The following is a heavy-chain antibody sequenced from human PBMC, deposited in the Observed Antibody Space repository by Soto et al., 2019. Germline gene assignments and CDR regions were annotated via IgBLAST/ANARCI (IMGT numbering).Heavy chain of an antibody. J-gene: IGHJ4*02. D-gene: IGHD1-1*01. CDR2: INDDGIST. CDR1: GFTFSMYW. CDR3: TRGPRSTSTGTGAF. Sequence: PGGSLRLSCAASGFTFSMYWMHWVRQVPGKGPEWVSRINDDGISTNYADSVKGRFTISRDNAKNTPYLQMNALRVEDTAVYYCTRGPRSTSTGTGAFWGQGTLVT. V-gene: IGHV3-74*01.